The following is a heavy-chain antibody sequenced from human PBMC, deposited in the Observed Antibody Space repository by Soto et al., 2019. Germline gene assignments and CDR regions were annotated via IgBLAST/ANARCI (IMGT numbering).Heavy chain of an antibody. CDR1: GGSISSSSYY. CDR3: AAEKWNNHYYHSNTYGMDV. Sequence: SSETLSLTCTVSGGSISSSSYYWGRIRQPPGKGLEWIGSIYYSGSTYYNPSLKSRVTISVDTSKNQFSLKLSSVTAADTAVYYCAAEKWNNHYYHSNTYGMDVWGQGTTVTVSS. J-gene: IGHJ6*02. CDR2: IYYSGST. D-gene: IGHD3-22*01. V-gene: IGHV4-39*01.